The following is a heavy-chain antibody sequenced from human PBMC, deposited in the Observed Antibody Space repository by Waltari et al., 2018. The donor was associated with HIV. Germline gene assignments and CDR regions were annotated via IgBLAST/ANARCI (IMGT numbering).Heavy chain of an antibody. CDR2: ISGSGGST. D-gene: IGHD2-21*01. V-gene: IGHV3-23*01. J-gene: IGHJ6*02. Sequence: EVQLLESGGGLVQPGGSLRLSCAASGFTFSRYAMGWVRQAQGKGLGWVSAISGSGGSTYYADSVKGRFTISRDNSKNTLYLQMNSLRAEDTAVYYCAKGCGSGYYYYGMDVWGQGTTVTVSS. CDR1: GFTFSRYA. CDR3: AKGCGSGYYYYGMDV.